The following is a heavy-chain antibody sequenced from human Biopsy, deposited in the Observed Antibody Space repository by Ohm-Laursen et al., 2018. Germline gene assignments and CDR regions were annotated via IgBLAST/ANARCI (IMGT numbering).Heavy chain of an antibody. J-gene: IGHJ4*02. Sequence: TLSLTWAVYGKTFSDYYWSWIRQPPGKGLEWIGQINQSGRTNYNPSLKSRVNISADKSNNQFPLKLTSVTSADTAVYFCGNEVHGRDYWGLGALVTVSS. CDR3: GNEVHGRDY. CDR1: GKTFSDYY. V-gene: IGHV4-34*08. D-gene: IGHD2-15*01. CDR2: INQSGRT.